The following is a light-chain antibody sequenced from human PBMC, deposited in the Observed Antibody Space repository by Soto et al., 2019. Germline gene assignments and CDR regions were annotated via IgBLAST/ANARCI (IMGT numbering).Light chain of an antibody. J-gene: IGLJ1*01. V-gene: IGLV2-23*01. Sequence: QSALTQPASVSGSPGQSITISCTGTSSDVGSHNLVSWYQQYPGKAPKLIISEASKRPSGVSNRFSGSKSGSTASLTISGLQAEDEADYYCCSNARSSTYVFGTGTKLTVL. CDR3: CSNARSSTYV. CDR1: SSDVGSHNL. CDR2: EAS.